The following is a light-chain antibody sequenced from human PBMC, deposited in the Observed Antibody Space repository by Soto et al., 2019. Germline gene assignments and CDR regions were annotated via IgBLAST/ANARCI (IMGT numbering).Light chain of an antibody. J-gene: IGKJ3*01. CDR3: QQYGSSPFT. Sequence: EIVLTQSPGTLSLSPGERATLSCRASQSVSSSYLAWYQQKPGQAPRLLIYGASSRATGIPDRFSGSVSGTDFPLTISRLEPEDFEVYYCQQYGSSPFTFGPGTKVDIK. V-gene: IGKV3-20*01. CDR2: GAS. CDR1: QSVSSSY.